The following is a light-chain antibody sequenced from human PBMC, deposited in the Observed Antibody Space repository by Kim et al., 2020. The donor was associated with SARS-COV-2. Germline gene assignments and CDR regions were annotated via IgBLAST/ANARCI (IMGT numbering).Light chain of an antibody. J-gene: IGLJ1*01. CDR1: EVGVKY. V-gene: IGLV3-1*01. CDR3: QAWDSSTHNYV. Sequence: PGETACTTLSGCEVGVKYVYCDQQKPGQSPVVVFYQNNQRLTGIPERFSGSNSGYTATLTISGTQAMDKADYFCQAWDSSTHNYVFGAGTKVTVL. CDR2: QNN.